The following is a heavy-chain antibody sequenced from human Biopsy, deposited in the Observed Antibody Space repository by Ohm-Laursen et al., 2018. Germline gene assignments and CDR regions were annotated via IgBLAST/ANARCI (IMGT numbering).Heavy chain of an antibody. CDR2: VYYSGST. V-gene: IGHV4-39*01. D-gene: IGHD3-3*01. Sequence: SDTLSLTCRVSGGSISSRNHYWGWLRQPPGKGLEWIGHVYYSGSTFYNSSLESRVTVSVDTSKNQFHLRLTSMGASDTAVYYCARHSLDDFWSGAHYYFDYWGLGTLVTVSS. CDR1: GGSISSRNHY. J-gene: IGHJ4*02. CDR3: ARHSLDDFWSGAHYYFDY.